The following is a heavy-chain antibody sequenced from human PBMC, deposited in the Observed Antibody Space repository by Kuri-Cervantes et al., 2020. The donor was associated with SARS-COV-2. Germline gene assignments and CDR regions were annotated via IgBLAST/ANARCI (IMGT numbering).Heavy chain of an antibody. Sequence: GESLKISCAASGFTFSSYSMNWVRQAPGKGLEWVSSISSSSYIYYADSVKGRFTISRDNAKNSLYLQMNSLRAEDTAVYYCAKDGRMITFGDAFDIWGQGTMVTVSS. CDR3: AKDGRMITFGDAFDI. V-gene: IGHV3-21*01. J-gene: IGHJ3*02. D-gene: IGHD3-16*01. CDR2: ISSSSYI. CDR1: GFTFSSYS.